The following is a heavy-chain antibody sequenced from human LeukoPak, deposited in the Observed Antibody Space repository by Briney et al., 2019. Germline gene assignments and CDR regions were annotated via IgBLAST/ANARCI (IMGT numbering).Heavy chain of an antibody. CDR3: ARSSIAARHSSGFDY. D-gene: IGHD6-6*01. J-gene: IGHJ4*02. Sequence: PSETLSLTCAVYGGSFSGYYWSWIRQPPGKGLEWIGKINHSGSTNYNPSLKSRVTISVDTSKNQFSLKLSSVTAADTAVYYCARSSIAARHSSGFDYWGQGTLVTVSS. CDR2: INHSGST. V-gene: IGHV4-34*01. CDR1: GGSFSGYY.